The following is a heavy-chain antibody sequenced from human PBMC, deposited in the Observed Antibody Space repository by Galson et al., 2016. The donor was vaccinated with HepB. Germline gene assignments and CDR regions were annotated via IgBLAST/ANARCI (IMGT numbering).Heavy chain of an antibody. D-gene: IGHD5-24*01. V-gene: IGHV3-23*01. CDR2: VRDNGGT. J-gene: IGHJ4*02. Sequence: SLRLSCAASGFKFSRFAMSWVRQAPEKGPEWVSGVRDNGGTFYADSVKGRFTISRDNSKNTLYLQMNSLRAEDTAIYYCAKEMAEVGKPFFDYWGPGTQIIGSS. CDR3: AKEMAEVGKPFFDY. CDR1: GFKFSRFA.